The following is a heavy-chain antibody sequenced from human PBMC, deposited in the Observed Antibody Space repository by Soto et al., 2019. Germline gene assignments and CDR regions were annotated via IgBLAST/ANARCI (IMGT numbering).Heavy chain of an antibody. CDR3: ARDTGSPWSARLFDF. V-gene: IGHV3-23*01. J-gene: IGHJ4*02. CDR2: ISDSVHGA. Sequence: GGSLRLSCEASGFTFSDHAMSWVRRAPGKGLEWVAAISDSVHGAVYADSVKGRFTISRDNSKNTLYLQMNSLRGEDTGVYYCARDTGSPWSARLFDFWGQGNVVTVSS. D-gene: IGHD1-1*01. CDR1: GFTFSDHA.